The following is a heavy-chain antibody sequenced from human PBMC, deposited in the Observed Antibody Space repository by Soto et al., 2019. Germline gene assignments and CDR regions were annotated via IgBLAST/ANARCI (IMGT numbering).Heavy chain of an antibody. D-gene: IGHD6-13*01. V-gene: IGHV3-33*01. CDR3: TGTKIAAAGPDY. CDR1: GFTFSSYG. J-gene: IGHJ4*02. CDR2: IWYDGSNK. Sequence: GSLRLSCAASGFTFSSYGMHWVRQAPGKGLEWVAVIWYDGSNKYYAAPVKGRFTISRDDSKNTLYLQMNSLKTEDTAVYYCTGTKIAAAGPDYWGQGTLVTVSS.